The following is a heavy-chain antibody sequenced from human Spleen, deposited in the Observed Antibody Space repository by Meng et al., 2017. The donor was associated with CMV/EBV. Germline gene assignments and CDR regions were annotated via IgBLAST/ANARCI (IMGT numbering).Heavy chain of an antibody. V-gene: IGHV1-2*02. CDR3: ARELLMATFNTAFDI. Sequence: ASVKVSCKASGYTFTGYYMHWVRQAPGQGLEWMGWINPNSGATKYAQNFQGRVTMTRDTSISTAYMDLNRLRSDDTAVHYCARELLMATFNTAFDIWGQGTMVTVSS. CDR1: GYTFTGYY. D-gene: IGHD5-24*01. J-gene: IGHJ3*02. CDR2: INPNSGAT.